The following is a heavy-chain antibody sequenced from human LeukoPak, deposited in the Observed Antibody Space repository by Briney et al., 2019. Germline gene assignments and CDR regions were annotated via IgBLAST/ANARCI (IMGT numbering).Heavy chain of an antibody. V-gene: IGHV3-21*01. CDR1: GFTFSSYS. Sequence: GGSLRLSCAASGFTFSSYSMNWDRQAPGKGLEWVSSISSSSSYIYYADSVKGRFTISRDNAKNSLYLQMNSLRAEDTAVYYCARGGYSSTLYGRFQHWGQGTLVTVSP. CDR3: ARGGYSSTLYGRFQH. CDR2: ISSSSSYI. J-gene: IGHJ1*01. D-gene: IGHD6-13*01.